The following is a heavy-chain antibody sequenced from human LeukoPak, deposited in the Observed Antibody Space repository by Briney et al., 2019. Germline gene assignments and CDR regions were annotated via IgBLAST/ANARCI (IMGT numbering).Heavy chain of an antibody. Sequence: PSETLSLTCTVSGGSISSYYWSWIRQPAGKGLEWIGRIYTSGSTNYNPSLKSRVTMSVDTSKNQFSLKLSSVTAADTAVYYCARGYGSGSYYYFDYWGQGTLVTVSS. CDR1: GGSISSYY. CDR3: ARGYGSGSYYYFDY. V-gene: IGHV4-4*07. J-gene: IGHJ4*02. CDR2: IYTSGST. D-gene: IGHD3-10*01.